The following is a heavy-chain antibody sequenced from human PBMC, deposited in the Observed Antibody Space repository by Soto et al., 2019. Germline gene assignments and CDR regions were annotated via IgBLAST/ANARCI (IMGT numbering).Heavy chain of an antibody. CDR2: FFHTGST. CDR3: ARASRGYSANGDHFYPLGFDS. V-gene: IGHV4-31*03. CDR1: GASISSEPVY. Sequence: SETLSLTCTVSGASISSEPVYWSWFRRFPGKGLEWVGYFFHTGSTSPNPSLRGRVAIFVDTSKNQFSLRLSSVTAADTAVYYCARASRGYSANGDHFYPLGFDSWSQGTLVTVSS. D-gene: IGHD3-22*01. J-gene: IGHJ4*01.